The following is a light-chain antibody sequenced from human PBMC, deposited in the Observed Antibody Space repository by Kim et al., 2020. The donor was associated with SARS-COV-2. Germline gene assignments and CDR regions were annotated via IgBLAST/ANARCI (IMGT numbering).Light chain of an antibody. CDR3: QQGYSTRLT. CDR2: GAS. Sequence: DIQMTQSPSYLSASVGDRVTIACRTSQSITTYLNWYQQKPGEAPSLLIYGASTLRSGVPSRFSGSGSGTEFTLSISSLQPEDSATYYCQQGYSTRLTCGGGTKVDIK. J-gene: IGKJ4*01. CDR1: QSITTY. V-gene: IGKV1-39*01.